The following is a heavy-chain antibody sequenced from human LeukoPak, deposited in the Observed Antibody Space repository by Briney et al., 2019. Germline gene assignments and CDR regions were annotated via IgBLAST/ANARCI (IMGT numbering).Heavy chain of an antibody. Sequence: SETLSLTCTVSGGSISNYYWSWIRQPPGKGLEWIGYIYYSGSTNYNPSLKSRVTISVDTSKNQFSLKLSSVTAADTAVYYCAAGYSSSLRAFDIWGQGTMVTVSS. D-gene: IGHD6-13*01. CDR1: GGSISNYY. CDR3: AAGYSSSLRAFDI. V-gene: IGHV4-59*12. CDR2: IYYSGST. J-gene: IGHJ3*02.